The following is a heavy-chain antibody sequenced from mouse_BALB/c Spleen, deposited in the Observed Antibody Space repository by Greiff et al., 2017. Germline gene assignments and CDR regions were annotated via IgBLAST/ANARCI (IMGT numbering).Heavy chain of an antibody. CDR2: ISYDGSN. J-gene: IGHJ3*01. D-gene: IGHD1-1*01. V-gene: IGHV3-6*02. Sequence: ESGPGLVKPSQSLSLTCSVTGYSITSGYYWNWIRQFPGNKLEWMGYISYDGSNNYNPSLKNRISITRDTSKNQFFLKLNSVTTEDTATYYCARAITTGWFAYWGQGTLVTVSA. CDR3: ARAITTGWFAY. CDR1: GYSITSGYY.